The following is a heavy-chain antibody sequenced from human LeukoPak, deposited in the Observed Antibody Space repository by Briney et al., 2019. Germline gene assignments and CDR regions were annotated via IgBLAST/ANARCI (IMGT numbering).Heavy chain of an antibody. CDR3: ARDSYCSSTSCYIGGGFNY. Sequence: ASVKVSCKASGGTFRSYAISWVRQAPGQGLEWMGWISAYNGNTNYAQKLQGRVTMTTDTSTSTAYMELRSLRSDDTAVYYCARDSYCSSTSCYIGGGFNYWGQGTLVTVSS. D-gene: IGHD2-2*02. J-gene: IGHJ4*02. CDR1: GGTFRSYA. V-gene: IGHV1-18*01. CDR2: ISAYNGNT.